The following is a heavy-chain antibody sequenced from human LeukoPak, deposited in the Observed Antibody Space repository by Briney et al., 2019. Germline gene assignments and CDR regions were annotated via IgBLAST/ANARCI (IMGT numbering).Heavy chain of an antibody. CDR3: ARFPSLSAAGTYWFDP. D-gene: IGHD6-13*01. Sequence: ASVKVSCKASGFSFTGYFMHWVRQAPGQGPEWMGRIDPNSGGTNYALKFQGRVTMTRDTPITTAYMDLSRLRSDDTAVYYCARFPSLSAAGTYWFDPWGQGTLVTVSS. CDR1: GFSFTGYF. CDR2: IDPNSGGT. V-gene: IGHV1-2*06. J-gene: IGHJ5*02.